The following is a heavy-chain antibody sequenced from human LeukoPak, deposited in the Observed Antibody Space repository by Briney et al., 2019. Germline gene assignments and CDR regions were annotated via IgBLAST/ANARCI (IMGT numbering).Heavy chain of an antibody. Sequence: SETLSLTCTVSGGSISSYYWNWIRQPAGKGLEWIGHIYSSGTTNYSPSLKSRVTISVDKSKNHFSLKLSSVTAADTAVSYCAIESAYHSSLDYWGQGTLVTVSS. CDR2: IYSSGTT. D-gene: IGHD6-6*01. J-gene: IGHJ4*02. V-gene: IGHV4-4*07. CDR1: GGSISSYY. CDR3: AIESAYHSSLDY.